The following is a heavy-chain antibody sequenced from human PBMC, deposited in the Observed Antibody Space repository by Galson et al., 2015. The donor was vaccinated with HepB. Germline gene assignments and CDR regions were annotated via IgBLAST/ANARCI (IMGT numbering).Heavy chain of an antibody. CDR2: ISAYNGNT. CDR3: ARALYDYGSGSYYLDY. J-gene: IGHJ4*02. D-gene: IGHD3-10*01. CDR1: GYTFTSYG. V-gene: IGHV1-18*04. Sequence: SVKVSCKASGYTFTSYGISWVRQAPGQGLEWMGWISAYNGNTNYAQKLQGRVTMTTDTSMTTAYMELRSLRSDDTAVYYCARALYDYGSGSYYLDYWGQGTLVTVSS.